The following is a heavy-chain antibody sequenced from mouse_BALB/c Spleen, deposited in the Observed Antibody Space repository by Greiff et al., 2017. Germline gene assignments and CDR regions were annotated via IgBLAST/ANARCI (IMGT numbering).Heavy chain of an antibody. V-gene: IGHV2-9*02. J-gene: IGHJ4*01. Sequence: VQVVESGPGLVAPSQSLSITCTVSGFSLTSYGVHWVRQPPGKGLEWLGVIWAGGSTNYNSALMSRLSISKDNSKSQVFLKMNSLQTDDTAMYYCARGDGNYYAMDYWGQGNSVTVSS. CDR3: ARGDGNYYAMDY. CDR1: GFSLTSYG. D-gene: IGHD2-1*01. CDR2: IWAGGST.